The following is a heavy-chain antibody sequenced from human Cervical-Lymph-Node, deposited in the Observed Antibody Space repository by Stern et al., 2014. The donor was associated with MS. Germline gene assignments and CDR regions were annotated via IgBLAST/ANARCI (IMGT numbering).Heavy chain of an antibody. V-gene: IGHV4-31*03. Sequence: QVQLQESGPGLVKPSQTLSLTCTVSGDSINNNNYFWSWIRQHPGKGLEWIGYIAYSVSTYYNPSLKSRATISIDTSENQFSLKLSSVTVADTAVYYCARGDYHDYWGQGILVTVSS. CDR2: IAYSVST. J-gene: IGHJ4*02. CDR3: ARGDYHDY. CDR1: GDSINNNNYF.